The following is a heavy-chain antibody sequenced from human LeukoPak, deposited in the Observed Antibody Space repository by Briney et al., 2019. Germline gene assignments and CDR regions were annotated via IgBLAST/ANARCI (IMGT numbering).Heavy chain of an antibody. Sequence: GRSLRLSCAASGFTFSSYAIHWVRQAPGKGLEWVAVISYDGSNKYYADSVKGRFTISRDNSKNTLYLQMNSLRAEDTAVYYCARGAPRDGYNLADYWGQGTLVTVSS. CDR2: ISYDGSNK. J-gene: IGHJ4*02. CDR1: GFTFSSYA. V-gene: IGHV3-30*04. D-gene: IGHD5-24*01. CDR3: ARGAPRDGYNLADY.